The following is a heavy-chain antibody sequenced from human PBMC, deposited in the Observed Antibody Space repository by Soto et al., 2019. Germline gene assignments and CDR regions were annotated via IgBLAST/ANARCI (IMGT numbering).Heavy chain of an antibody. V-gene: IGHV1-69*01. CDR3: TRSESSDTGDH. CDR1: GGTLNTYA. D-gene: IGHD3-22*01. CDR2: TTPILGTT. J-gene: IGHJ4*02. Sequence: QVQLVQSGAEVKKPGSSVKVSCKASGGTLNTYAINWVRQAPGQGFEWMGGTTPILGTTDYAQKFHGRLTISADEARNTLYMELRSLTSDDTAVYYCTRSESSDTGDHWGQGTLVVVSS.